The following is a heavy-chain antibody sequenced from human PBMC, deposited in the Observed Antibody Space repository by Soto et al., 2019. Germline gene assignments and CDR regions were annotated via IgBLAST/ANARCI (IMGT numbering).Heavy chain of an antibody. Sequence: SETLSLTCSVSGGSVRSGNHFWNWIRQPPGRGLEWLGYMYYTGVTNYNPSLKSRVRMSVDTSKNQFSLELTSLTAADTAVYYCARGGEPLGYYGLDVWGQGTTVTVSS. CDR1: GGSVRSGNHF. CDR2: MYYTGVT. V-gene: IGHV4-61*01. J-gene: IGHJ6*02. CDR3: ARGGEPLGYYGLDV.